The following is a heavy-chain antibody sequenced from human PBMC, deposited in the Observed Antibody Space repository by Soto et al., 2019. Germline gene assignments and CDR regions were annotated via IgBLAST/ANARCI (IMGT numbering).Heavy chain of an antibody. CDR3: ARSLRFLEWLGEVAYYFDY. CDR2: IYYSGST. Sequence: PSETLSLTCTVSGGSISSGGYYWSWIRQHPGKGLEWIGSIYYSGSTYYNPSLKSRVTISVDTSKNQFSLKLSSVTAADTAVYYCARSLRFLEWLGEVAYYFDYWGQGTLVTVSS. CDR1: GGSISSGGYY. V-gene: IGHV4-39*01. D-gene: IGHD3-3*01. J-gene: IGHJ4*02.